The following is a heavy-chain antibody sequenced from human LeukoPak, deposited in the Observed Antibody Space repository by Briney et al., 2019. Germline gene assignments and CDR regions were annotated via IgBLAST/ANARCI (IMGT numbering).Heavy chain of an antibody. J-gene: IGHJ2*01. CDR3: AKDRTVGASYWYFDL. CDR1: GFTFSNYD. D-gene: IGHD1-26*01. CDR2: ISGSGDST. Sequence: GGSLRLSCAASGFTFSNYDMSWVRQAPGKGLEWVSTISGSGDSTYYADSVKGRFTISRDNSKNTSFLHMNSLRVEDTAIYYCAKDRTVGASYWYFDLWGRGTLVTVSS. V-gene: IGHV3-23*01.